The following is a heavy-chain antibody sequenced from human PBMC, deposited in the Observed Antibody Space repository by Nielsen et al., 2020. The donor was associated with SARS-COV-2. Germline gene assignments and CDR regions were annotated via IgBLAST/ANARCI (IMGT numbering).Heavy chain of an antibody. CDR2: IKQDGSEK. D-gene: IGHD6-13*01. CDR1: GFTFSSYW. CDR3: ARVGSSSWYFDY. J-gene: IGHJ4*02. V-gene: IGHV3-7*01. Sequence: SCAASGFTFSSYWMSWVRQAPGKGLEWVANIKQDGSEKYYVDSVKGRFTISRDNAKNSLYLQMNSLRAEDTAVYYCARVGSSSWYFDYWGQGTLVTVSS.